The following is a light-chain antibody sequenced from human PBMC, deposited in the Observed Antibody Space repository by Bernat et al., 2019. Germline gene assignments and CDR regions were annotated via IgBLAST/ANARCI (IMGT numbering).Light chain of an antibody. J-gene: IGKJ5*01. Sequence: DIQMTQSPSTLSASVGDRVTITCRASQSISSWLAWYQQKPGKAHKLLIYKASSLESGVPSRFSGSGSGTEFTLTISSLQPDDFATYYCQQYNSYSLITFGQVTRLEIK. CDR2: KAS. CDR3: QQYNSYSLIT. V-gene: IGKV1-5*03. CDR1: QSISSW.